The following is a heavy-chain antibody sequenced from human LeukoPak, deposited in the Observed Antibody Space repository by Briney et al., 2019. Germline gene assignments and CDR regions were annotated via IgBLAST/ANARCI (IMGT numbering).Heavy chain of an antibody. CDR2: ISGGGGNT. CDR1: GFTFDTYA. J-gene: IGHJ4*02. V-gene: IGHV3-23*01. D-gene: IGHD1-26*01. Sequence: GGSLRLSCAASGFTFDTYAMSWVRQAPGRGLEWVSSISGGGGNTYYADSAKGRFTISRDNSNNTLYLQMNSLRAEDTALYYCAKDLGDVGATRDYWGQGTLVTVSS. CDR3: AKDLGDVGATRDY.